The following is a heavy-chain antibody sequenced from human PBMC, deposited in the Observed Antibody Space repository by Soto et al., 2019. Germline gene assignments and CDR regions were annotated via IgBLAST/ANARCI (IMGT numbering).Heavy chain of an antibody. D-gene: IGHD3-10*01. CDR3: ARDSGTVGYDDS. Sequence: QVQLVQSGAEVKKPGSSVKVSCKASGGTFSTYTINWVRQAPGQGLEWMGRIIPLLDVTNNAQRFQGRVTITADKSTSTVYMELTSLTSQDTAVYYCARDSGTVGYDDSWGQGTPVTVSS. J-gene: IGHJ4*02. V-gene: IGHV1-69*08. CDR2: IIPLLDVT. CDR1: GGTFSTYT.